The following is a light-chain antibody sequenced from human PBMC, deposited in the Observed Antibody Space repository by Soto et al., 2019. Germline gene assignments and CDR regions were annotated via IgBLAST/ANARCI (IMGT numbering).Light chain of an antibody. CDR2: WAS. CDR3: QQYYSTPPT. Sequence: DIVTTQSPDSLAVSLGERATINCKSSQSVLYSSNNKNYLAWYQQKPGQPPKLLIYWASTRESGVPDRFSGSGSGTDFTLTISSLQAEDVEVYYCQQYYSTPPTLGQGTKVDIK. J-gene: IGKJ1*01. V-gene: IGKV4-1*01. CDR1: QSVLYSSNNKNY.